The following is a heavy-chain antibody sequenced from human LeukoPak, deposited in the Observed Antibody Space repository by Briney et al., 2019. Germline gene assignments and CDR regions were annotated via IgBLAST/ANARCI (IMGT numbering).Heavy chain of an antibody. Sequence: GGSLRLSCAASGLTFSNYAMSWVRQAPGKGLEWVSGITGSGGTTFYAGSVRGRFTISRDNFKNTVYLQMNSLRAEDTAIYYCAKEGFSDSSGAFDSWGQGALVTVSS. V-gene: IGHV3-23*01. D-gene: IGHD3-22*01. CDR1: GLTFSNYA. J-gene: IGHJ4*02. CDR2: ITGSGGTT. CDR3: AKEGFSDSSGAFDS.